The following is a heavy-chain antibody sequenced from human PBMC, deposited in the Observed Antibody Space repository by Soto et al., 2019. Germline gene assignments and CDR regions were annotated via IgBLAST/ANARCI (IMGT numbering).Heavy chain of an antibody. CDR1: GGSISSYY. D-gene: IGHD2-2*01. CDR3: ARWGRYCSSTSCPNYYMDV. V-gene: IGHV4-59*01. CDR2: IYYSGST. Sequence: SETLSLTWTVSGGSISSYYWSWIRQPPGKGLEWIGYIYYSGSTNYNPSLKSRVTISVDTSKNQFSLKLSSVTAADTAVYYCARWGRYCSSTSCPNYYMDVWGKGTTVTVSS. J-gene: IGHJ6*03.